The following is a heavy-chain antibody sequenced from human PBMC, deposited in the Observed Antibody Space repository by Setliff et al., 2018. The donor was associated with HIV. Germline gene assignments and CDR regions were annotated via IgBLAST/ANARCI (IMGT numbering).Heavy chain of an antibody. CDR3: ARGYGHIVEVIASDAFDI. Sequence: SETLSLTCAVYGGSFSGNYWSWIRQPPGKGLEWIGEINHSGSTNYNPSLKSRLTMSVDTSKNQFSLKLRSVTAADTAVYYCARGYGHIVEVIASDAFDIWGQGIMVTVSS. CDR1: GGSFSGNY. V-gene: IGHV4-34*01. CDR2: INHSGST. D-gene: IGHD2-21*01. J-gene: IGHJ3*02.